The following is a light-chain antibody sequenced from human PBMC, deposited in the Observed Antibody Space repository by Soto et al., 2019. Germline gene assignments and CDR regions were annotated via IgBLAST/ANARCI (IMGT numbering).Light chain of an antibody. Sequence: QSALTQPASVSGSPGQSITISCAGTSSDVGSYNLVSGYQQHPGKAPTFMIYEGSKRPSGVSNRLSGSKSGNTASLSISGLQSDDEADYCCCSYAGSSTWVFGGGTMLTVL. V-gene: IGLV2-23*01. J-gene: IGLJ3*02. CDR1: SSDVGSYNL. CDR3: CSYAGSSTWV. CDR2: EGS.